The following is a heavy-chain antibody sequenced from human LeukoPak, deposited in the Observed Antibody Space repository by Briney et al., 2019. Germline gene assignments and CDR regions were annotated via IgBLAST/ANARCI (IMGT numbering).Heavy chain of an antibody. CDR1: GYTFTGYY. V-gene: IGHV1-2*02. J-gene: IGHJ4*02. Sequence: ASVKVSCKASGYTFTGYYMHWVLRAPGQGLEWMGWINPNSGGTNYAQKFQGRVTMTRDTSISTAYMELSRLRSDDTAVYYCARPLYDFWSGYLYYWGQGTLVTVSS. CDR3: ARPLYDFWSGYLYY. D-gene: IGHD3-3*01. CDR2: INPNSGGT.